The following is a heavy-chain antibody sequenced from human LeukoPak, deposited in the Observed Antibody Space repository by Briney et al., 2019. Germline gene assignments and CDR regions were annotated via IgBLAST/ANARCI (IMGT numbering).Heavy chain of an antibody. CDR3: ATARFGDLTLFY. CDR2: ISYDGSNK. D-gene: IGHD3-10*01. V-gene: IGHV3-30*03. CDR1: GFTFSSYD. Sequence: GALRLSCAASGFTFSSYDIHWVRQAPGEGLDWVAVISYDGSNKYYADSVKGRFTISRDNSKNSLYLQMNSLRAEDTAVYYCATARFGDLTLFYWGQGTLVTVSS. J-gene: IGHJ4*02.